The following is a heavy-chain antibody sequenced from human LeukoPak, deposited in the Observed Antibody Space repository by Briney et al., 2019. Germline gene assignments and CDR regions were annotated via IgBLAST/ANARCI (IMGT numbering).Heavy chain of an antibody. V-gene: IGHV4-38-2*02. CDR3: ARVRCSGSSCPYYYYYYYMDV. D-gene: IGHD2-15*01. CDR2: IYYSGNT. J-gene: IGHJ6*03. CDR1: GHSITTDYY. Sequence: SETLSLTCTVSGHSITTDYYWGWIRQPPGKGLEWIGSIYYSGNTYYNASLKSRVTISVGTSKNQFSLKLRFVTAADTAVYYCARVRCSGSSCPYYYYYYYMDVWGKGTTVTVSS.